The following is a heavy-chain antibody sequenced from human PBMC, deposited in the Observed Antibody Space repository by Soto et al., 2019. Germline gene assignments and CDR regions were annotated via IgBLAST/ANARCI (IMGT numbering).Heavy chain of an antibody. Sequence: PXETLSLTCTFSVVSVSGSSHYCIWIRPPPWKGLEWIGDINYTGGTHYNPSLKSRVTMSVDTSKNQFSLRLSSVTAADTAVYYCASQETGYRSLLVPFDIWGQGTMVTVSS. V-gene: IGHV4-39*01. J-gene: IGHJ3*02. D-gene: IGHD2-15*01. CDR2: INYTGGT. CDR3: ASQETGYRSLLVPFDI. CDR1: VVSVSGSSHY.